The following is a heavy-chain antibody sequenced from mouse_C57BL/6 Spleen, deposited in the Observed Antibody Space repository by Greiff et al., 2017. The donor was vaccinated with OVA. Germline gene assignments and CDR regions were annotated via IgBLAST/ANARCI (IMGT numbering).Heavy chain of an antibody. V-gene: IGHV10-3*01. J-gene: IGHJ1*03. CDR2: IRSKSSNYAT. CDR3: VSRPEVYYDYDVRYFDV. CDR1: GFTFNTYA. D-gene: IGHD2-4*01. Sequence: EVKLVESGGGLVQPKGSLKLSCAASGFTFNTYAMHWVRQAPGKGLEWVARIRSKSSNYATYYADSVKDRFTISRDDSQSMLYLQMNNLKTEDTAMYYCVSRPEVYYDYDVRYFDVWGTGTTVTVSS.